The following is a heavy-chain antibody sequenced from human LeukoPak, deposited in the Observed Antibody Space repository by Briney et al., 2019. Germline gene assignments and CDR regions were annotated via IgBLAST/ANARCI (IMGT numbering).Heavy chain of an antibody. J-gene: IGHJ6*03. CDR1: GYTFTSYG. D-gene: IGHD1-26*01. CDR3: ARETYYAYYYYCYMDV. CDR2: ISAYNGNT. Sequence: GASVKVSCKASGYTFTSYGISWVRQAPGQGLEWMGWISAYNGNTNYAQKLQGRVTMTTDTSTSTAYMELRSLRSDDTAVYYCARETYYAYYYYCYMDVWGKGTTVTISS. V-gene: IGHV1-18*01.